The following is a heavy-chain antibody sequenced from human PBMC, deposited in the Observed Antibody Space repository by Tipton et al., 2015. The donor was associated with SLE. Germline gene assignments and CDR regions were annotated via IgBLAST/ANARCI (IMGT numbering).Heavy chain of an antibody. Sequence: LRLSCTVSGGSISSSSYYWGWIRQPPGKGLEWIGSIYYSGSTYYNPSLKSRVTISVDTSKNQFSLKLSSVTAADTAVYYCARGISLYYYYYMDVWGKGTTVTVSS. J-gene: IGHJ6*03. CDR1: GGSISSSSYY. D-gene: IGHD3-10*01. CDR2: IYYSGST. CDR3: ARGISLYYYYYMDV. V-gene: IGHV4-39*07.